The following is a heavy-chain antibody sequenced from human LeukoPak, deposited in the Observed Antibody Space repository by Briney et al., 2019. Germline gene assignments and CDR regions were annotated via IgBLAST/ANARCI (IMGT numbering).Heavy chain of an antibody. V-gene: IGHV4-39*07. D-gene: IGHD2-8*01. Sequence: PSETLSLTCAVSGDSINSSSYYWGWIRQPPGKGLEWVGSNHYSGSTYYNPSLKRRVTISVDTARNQFSLKLSSVAAADTAVYYCARPIVLRVYGSDAFDTWGQGTMVTVSS. J-gene: IGHJ3*02. CDR3: ARPIVLRVYGSDAFDT. CDR2: NHYSGST. CDR1: GDSINSSSYY.